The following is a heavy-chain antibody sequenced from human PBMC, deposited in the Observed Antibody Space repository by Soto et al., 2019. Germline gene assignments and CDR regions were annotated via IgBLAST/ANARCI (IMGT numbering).Heavy chain of an antibody. CDR1: GGTFSSYA. Sequence: QVQLVQSGAEVKKPGSSVKVSCKASGGTFSSYAISWVRQAPGQGLEWMGGIIPIFGTANYEQKFQGRVTITADESTRTDYMELSSLRSEDTAVYYCAYQNSSGWYHNRYGMDVWGQGTTVTGSS. CDR3: AYQNSSGWYHNRYGMDV. D-gene: IGHD6-13*01. J-gene: IGHJ6*02. CDR2: IIPIFGTA. V-gene: IGHV1-69*01.